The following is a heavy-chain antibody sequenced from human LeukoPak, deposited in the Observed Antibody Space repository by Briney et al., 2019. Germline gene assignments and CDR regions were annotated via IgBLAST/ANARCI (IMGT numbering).Heavy chain of an antibody. CDR2: IYPGDSDT. V-gene: IGHV5-51*01. CDR3: ARPYYDFWSGLV. D-gene: IGHD3-3*01. Sequence: GESLKISCKGSGYSFTSYSIAWARQIPGKGLEWMWIIYPGDSDTRYSPSFQGQVTISADKSISTAYLQWSSLKASDTAMYYCARPYYDFWSGLVWGQGTLVTVSS. J-gene: IGHJ4*02. CDR1: GYSFTSYS.